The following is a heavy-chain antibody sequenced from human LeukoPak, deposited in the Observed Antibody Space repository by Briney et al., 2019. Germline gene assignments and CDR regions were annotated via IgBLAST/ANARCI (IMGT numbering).Heavy chain of an antibody. CDR2: IYYDGTT. J-gene: IGHJ4*02. CDR3: TSRGWIVGLVDY. Sequence: SETLSLTCTVSGDSISSRSYFWGWMWQPPGKGLEWIASIYYDGTTYYNPSLKSRVTISADTSKNQFSLKLTSVTAADTAVYYCTSRGWIVGLVDYWGQGTLVTASS. CDR1: GDSISSRSYF. V-gene: IGHV4-39*01. D-gene: IGHD3-22*01.